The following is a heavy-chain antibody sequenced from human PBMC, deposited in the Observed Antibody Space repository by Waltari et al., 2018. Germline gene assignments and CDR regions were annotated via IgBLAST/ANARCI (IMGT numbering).Heavy chain of an antibody. D-gene: IGHD3-10*01. CDR3: ARVARYYGSGSYYGY. CDR2: INPNSGGT. V-gene: IGHV1-2*02. J-gene: IGHJ4*02. Sequence: QVQLVQSGAEVKKPGASVKVSCKASGYTFTGYYMHWVRQAPGQGLEWMGWINPNSGGTKYAQKFQGRVTMTRDTSISTAYMELSRLRSDDTAVYYCARVARYYGSGSYYGYWGQGTLVTVSS. CDR1: GYTFTGYY.